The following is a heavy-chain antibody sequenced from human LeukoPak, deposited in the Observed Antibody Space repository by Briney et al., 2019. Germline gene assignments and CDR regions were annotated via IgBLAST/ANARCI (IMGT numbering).Heavy chain of an antibody. CDR1: GGSFSGSFSDYY. J-gene: IGHJ4*02. V-gene: IGHV4-34*01. Sequence: PSETLSLTCAVYGGSFSGSFSDYYWTCIRQTPEKGLEWIGEIHHSGSTNYNPSLKSRVTISVDTSKNQFSLKLNSLTAADTAVYYCATFRWGVGFEYWGQGTLATVSS. CDR3: ATFRWGVGFEY. CDR2: IHHSGST. D-gene: IGHD3-16*01.